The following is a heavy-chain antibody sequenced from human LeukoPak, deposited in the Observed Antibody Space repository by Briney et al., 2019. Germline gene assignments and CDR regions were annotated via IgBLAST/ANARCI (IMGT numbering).Heavy chain of an antibody. CDR2: IYYSGYT. D-gene: IGHD2-15*01. CDR3: ATSGPGYYYGMDV. CDR1: GGSISSSTHY. Sequence: PSETLSLTCTVSGGSISSSTHYWGWIRQLPGKGLEWIGSIYYSGYTYHNPSLESRVTMSVDTSKNQFSLKLTSVTAADTAVYYCATSGPGYYYGMDVWGQGTTVTVSS. J-gene: IGHJ6*02. V-gene: IGHV4-39*01.